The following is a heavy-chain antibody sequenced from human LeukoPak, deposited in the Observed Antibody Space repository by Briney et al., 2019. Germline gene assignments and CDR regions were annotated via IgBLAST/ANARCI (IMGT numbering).Heavy chain of an antibody. D-gene: IGHD3-10*01. CDR1: GYTFTSYG. Sequence: GASVKVSCKASGYTFTSYGISWVRQAPGQGLEWMGWISAYNGNTNYAQKLQGRVTMTTDTSTSTAYTELRSLRSDDTAVYYCANGITPKVPRFDPWGQGTLVTVSS. CDR2: ISAYNGNT. J-gene: IGHJ5*02. V-gene: IGHV1-18*01. CDR3: ANGITPKVPRFDP.